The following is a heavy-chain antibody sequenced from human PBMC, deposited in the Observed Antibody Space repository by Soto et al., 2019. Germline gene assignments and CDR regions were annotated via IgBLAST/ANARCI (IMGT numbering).Heavy chain of an antibody. CDR2: ISTWNGDR. Sequence: QVQLVQSGVEVKKPGASVEVSCKASGYSFTTYGISWVRQAPGRGLEWMGWISTWNGDRIYAQKVQGRVTMTTDTSTTTAKMELRSLTSDDTAVYYCTRDTAVGAYGSATYGMDVWGQGTTVTVSS. V-gene: IGHV1-18*01. J-gene: IGHJ6*02. CDR3: TRDTAVGAYGSATYGMDV. CDR1: GYSFTTYG. D-gene: IGHD3-10*01.